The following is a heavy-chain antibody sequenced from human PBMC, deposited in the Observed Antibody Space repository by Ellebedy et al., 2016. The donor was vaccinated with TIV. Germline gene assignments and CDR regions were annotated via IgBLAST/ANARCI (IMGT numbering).Heavy chain of an antibody. J-gene: IGHJ4*02. D-gene: IGHD2-15*01. CDR1: RFTFSTYS. CDR3: ARDEFSAGSSFSDY. V-gene: IGHV3-21*01. Sequence: GESLKISCAASRFTFSTYSMNWVRQAPGKGLEWVAAITSSSTYIYYADSVKGRFPISRDNAKNSLYLPMNSLRAEDTAVYYCARDEFSAGSSFSDYWGQGALVTVSS. CDR2: ITSSSTYI.